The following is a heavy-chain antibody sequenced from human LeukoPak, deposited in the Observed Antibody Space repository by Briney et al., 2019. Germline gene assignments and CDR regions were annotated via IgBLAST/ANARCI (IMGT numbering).Heavy chain of an antibody. CDR2: IYSSGST. CDR3: TRSDGYGLVGI. V-gene: IGHV4-39*07. Sequence: SETLSLTCSVSGVSISSGSNYWGWIRQPPGKTLEWIGSIYSSGSTYYNSSLKSRVIILIDTSKNHFSLTLSSVTAADTAVYYCTRSDGYGLVGIWGQGTMVTVSS. D-gene: IGHD3-10*01. CDR1: GVSISSGSNY. J-gene: IGHJ3*01.